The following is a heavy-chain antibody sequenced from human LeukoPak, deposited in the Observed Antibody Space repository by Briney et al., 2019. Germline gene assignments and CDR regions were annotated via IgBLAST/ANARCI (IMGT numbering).Heavy chain of an antibody. CDR3: ARGLDYCFDY. V-gene: IGHV4-59*01. J-gene: IGHJ4*02. Sequence: SETLSLTCTVSGGSISSYYWGWLRQPPGKGLEWIGYIYYSGNTNYNPSLKSRVTISVDTSKNQLSLKLSSVTAADTAVYYCARGLDYCFDYRGQGTLVTVSS. CDR1: GGSISSYY. CDR2: IYYSGNT. D-gene: IGHD2/OR15-2a*01.